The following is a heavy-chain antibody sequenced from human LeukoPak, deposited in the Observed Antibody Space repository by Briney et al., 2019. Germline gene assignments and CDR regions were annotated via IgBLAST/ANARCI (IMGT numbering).Heavy chain of an antibody. Sequence: SETLSLTCTVSGGSISSYYWSWIRQPPGKGLEWIGYIYYSGSTKYNPSLKSRVTISVDTSKNQFSPKLSSVTAADTAVYYCAREGSSSTSCYTGCAFDIWGQGTMVTVSS. CDR3: AREGSSSTSCYTGCAFDI. D-gene: IGHD2-2*02. CDR2: IYYSGST. V-gene: IGHV4-59*01. J-gene: IGHJ3*02. CDR1: GGSISSYY.